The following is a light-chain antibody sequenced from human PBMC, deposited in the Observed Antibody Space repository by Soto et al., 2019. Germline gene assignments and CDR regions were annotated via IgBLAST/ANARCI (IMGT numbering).Light chain of an antibody. J-gene: IGLJ1*01. CDR3: AAWDDSLNGCV. CDR2: SDN. CDR1: SSNIGTYS. Sequence: QSGLTQPHSASGTPGQRVTISCSGSSSNIGTYSVSWYQHFPGTAPRLLIYSDNQRPSGVPDRFSASKSGASASLAISGLQSEDEADFYCAAWDDSLNGCVFGTGTRLTVL. V-gene: IGLV1-44*01.